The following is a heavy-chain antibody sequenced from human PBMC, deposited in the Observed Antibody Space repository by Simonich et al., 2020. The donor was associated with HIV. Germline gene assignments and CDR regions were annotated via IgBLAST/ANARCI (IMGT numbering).Heavy chain of an antibody. CDR2: IYHGGTT. V-gene: IGHV4-38-2*01. D-gene: IGHD3-3*01. CDR1: GYSISSGDY. Sequence: QVHLQQWGPGLVKPSETLSLTCGVSGYSISSGDYWGWIRQPPGKGLEWIAIIYHGGTTFYNPSLKSRVPISLDKSKNQFSLRLSSVTAADTAVYYCARIVGRSTIFGVVTNPSWFDPWGQGTLVTVSS. J-gene: IGHJ5*02. CDR3: ARIVGRSTIFGVVTNPSWFDP.